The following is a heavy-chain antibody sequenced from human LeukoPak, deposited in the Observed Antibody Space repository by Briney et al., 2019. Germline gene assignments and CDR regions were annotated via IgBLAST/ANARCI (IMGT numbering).Heavy chain of an antibody. CDR1: GFTFSSYW. CDR2: INSDGSST. D-gene: IGHD6-13*01. CDR3: ARVGRIAAAGGHFDY. J-gene: IGHJ4*02. Sequence: GGSLRLSCAASGFTFSSYWMHWVRQAPGKGLVWVSRINSDGSSTSYADSVKGRFTISRDNAKNTLYLQMNSLRAEDTVVYYCARVGRIAAAGGHFDYWGQGTLVTVSS. V-gene: IGHV3-74*01.